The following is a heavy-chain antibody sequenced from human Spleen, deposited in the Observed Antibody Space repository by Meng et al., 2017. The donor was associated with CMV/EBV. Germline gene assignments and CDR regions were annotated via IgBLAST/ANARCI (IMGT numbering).Heavy chain of an antibody. CDR3: AKDTRYYYYYGMDV. CDR2: ISSTSSYI. Sequence: GESLKISCVASGFTFSTYSMNWVRQAPGKGLEWVSSISSTSSYIFYADSMKGRFTISRDNAKNSLYLQMNSLRAEDTALYYCAKDTRYYYYYGMDVWGQGTTVTVSS. V-gene: IGHV3-21*04. J-gene: IGHJ6*02. CDR1: GFTFSTYS.